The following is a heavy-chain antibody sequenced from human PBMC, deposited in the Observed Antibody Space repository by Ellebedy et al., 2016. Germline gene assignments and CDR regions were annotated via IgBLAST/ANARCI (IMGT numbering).Heavy chain of an antibody. CDR3: ASTTSYVGFDY. CDR1: GFTFSSYA. D-gene: IGHD1-26*01. J-gene: IGHJ4*02. CDR2: ISYDGSNK. V-gene: IGHV3-30*04. Sequence: GGSLRLXCAASGFTFSSYAMHWVRQAPGKGLEWVAVISYDGSNKYYADSVKGRFTISRDNSKNTLYLQMNSLRAEDTAVYYCASTTSYVGFDYWGQGTLVTVSS.